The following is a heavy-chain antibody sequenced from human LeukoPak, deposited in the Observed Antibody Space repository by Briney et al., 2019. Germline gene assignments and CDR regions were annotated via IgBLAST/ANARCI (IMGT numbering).Heavy chain of an antibody. V-gene: IGHV4-59*12. J-gene: IGHJ3*02. Sequence: SETLSLTCTVSGGSIRSYYWSWIRQPPGKGLEWIAYIYYSGSTNYNPSLKSRVTISVDTSKNQFSLKLSSVTAADTAVYYCAREGGYYDYVWGSYRLGAFDIWGQGTMVTVSS. CDR1: GGSIRSYY. D-gene: IGHD3-16*02. CDR3: AREGGYYDYVWGSYRLGAFDI. CDR2: IYYSGST.